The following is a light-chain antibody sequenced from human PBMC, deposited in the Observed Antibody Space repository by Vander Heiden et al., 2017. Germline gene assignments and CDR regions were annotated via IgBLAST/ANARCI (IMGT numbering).Light chain of an antibody. CDR1: QSISSY. V-gene: IGKV1-39*01. CDR2: AAS. Sequence: DIQMTQSPSSLSASVGDRVTITCRASQSISSYLNWYQQKPGKAPKLLIYAASSLQSGVPSRFSGSGSGTDFTLTISSLQPEDFATYYCQQSYSNPQMVTFGHGTKVDIK. J-gene: IGKJ3*01. CDR3: QQSYSNPQMVT.